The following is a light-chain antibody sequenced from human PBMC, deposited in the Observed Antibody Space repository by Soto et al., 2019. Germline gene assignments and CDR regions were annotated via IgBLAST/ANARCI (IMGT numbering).Light chain of an antibody. J-gene: IGLJ2*01. CDR3: SSYTTPNTLV. CDR2: EVS. Sequence: QSALTQPASVSGSPGQSITISCTGTSSDVGGYNDLSGYQQHPGKAPKLIIYEVSNRPSGVSTRFSGSKSGNTASLTISGLQAEDEADYYCSSYTTPNTLVFGGGTKLTVL. CDR1: SSDVGGYND. V-gene: IGLV2-14*01.